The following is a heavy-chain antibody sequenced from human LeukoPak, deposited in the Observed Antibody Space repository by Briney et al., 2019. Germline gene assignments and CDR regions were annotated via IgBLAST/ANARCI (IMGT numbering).Heavy chain of an antibody. CDR3: ARRRVGYCSSTSCYTGTFDY. CDR2: IYYSGST. Sequence: SETLSLTCTVSGGSISSGGYYWSWIRQHPGKGLEWIGYIYYSGSTYYNPSLKSRVTISVDTSKSQFSLKLSSVTAADTAVYYCARRRVGYCSSTSCYTGTFDYWGQGTLVTVSS. CDR1: GGSISSGGYY. D-gene: IGHD2-2*02. J-gene: IGHJ4*02. V-gene: IGHV4-31*03.